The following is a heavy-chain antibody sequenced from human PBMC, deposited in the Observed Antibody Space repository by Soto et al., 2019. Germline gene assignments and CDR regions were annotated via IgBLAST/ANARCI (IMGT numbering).Heavy chain of an antibody. CDR2: IKPDGSRT. V-gene: IGHV3-74*03. D-gene: IGHD1-1*01. CDR3: ARDNNWSYDS. CDR1: GFTFSSYW. Sequence: GWSLRLSCAASGFTFSSYWMHWVRQAPGEGLVWASYIKPDGSRTKDADSVKGRFTISRDNARNTLYLRMNSLRAEDTAVYYCARDNNWSYDSRGRGTLVTVSS. J-gene: IGHJ4*02.